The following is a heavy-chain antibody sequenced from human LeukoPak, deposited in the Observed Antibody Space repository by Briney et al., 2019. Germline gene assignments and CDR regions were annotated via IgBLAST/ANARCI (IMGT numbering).Heavy chain of an antibody. Sequence: GGSLRHPCAASGFTFSSYGMSWVRQAPRKGLEWVSAISGGRSTFYADSVKGRFTISRDNSKNTLYLQMNSLRAEDTAVYYCAELGITMIGGVWGKGTTVTISS. J-gene: IGHJ6*04. CDR1: GFTFSSYG. CDR3: AELGITMIGGV. D-gene: IGHD3-10*02. CDR2: ISGGRST. V-gene: IGHV3-23*01.